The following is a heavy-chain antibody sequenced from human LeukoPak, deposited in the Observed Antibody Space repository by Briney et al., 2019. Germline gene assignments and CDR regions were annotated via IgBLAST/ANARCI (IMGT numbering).Heavy chain of an antibody. J-gene: IGHJ6*02. CDR3: ASRTSWYYGLDV. CDR2: INHNGNVN. Sequence: PGGSLRLSCAASGFTFSSYWMNWARQAPGKGLEWVASINHNGNVNYYVDSVKGRFTISRDNAKNSLYLQMSNLRAEDTAVYFCASRTSWYYGLDVWGQGTTVTVSS. V-gene: IGHV3-7*03. CDR1: GFTFSSYW. D-gene: IGHD1-1*01.